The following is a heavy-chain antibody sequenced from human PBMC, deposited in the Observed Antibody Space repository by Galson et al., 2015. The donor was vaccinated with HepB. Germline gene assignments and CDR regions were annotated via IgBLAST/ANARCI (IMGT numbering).Heavy chain of an antibody. CDR2: IWYDGSNK. J-gene: IGHJ3*02. CDR3: ARDYSRNPYSGSWYGAFDI. D-gene: IGHD6-13*01. Sequence: SLRLSCAASGFTFSSYGMHWVRQAPGKGLEWVAVIWYDGSNKYYADSVKGRFTISRDNSKNTLYLQMNSLRAEDTAVYYCARDYSRNPYSGSWYGAFDIWGQGTMVTVSS. CDR1: GFTFSSYG. V-gene: IGHV3-33*08.